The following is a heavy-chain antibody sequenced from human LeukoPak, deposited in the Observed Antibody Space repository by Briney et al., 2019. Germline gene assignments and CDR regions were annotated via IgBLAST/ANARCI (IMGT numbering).Heavy chain of an antibody. CDR3: TRASRGVVVVAATAY. J-gene: IGHJ4*02. Sequence: GGSLRLSCTASGFTFGDYAMSWFRQAPGKGLEWVGFIRSKAYGGTTEYAASVKGRFTISRDDPKSIAYLQMNSLKTEDTAVYYCTRASRGVVVVAATAYWGQGTLVTVSS. CDR1: GFTFGDYA. CDR2: IRSKAYGGTT. V-gene: IGHV3-49*03. D-gene: IGHD2-15*01.